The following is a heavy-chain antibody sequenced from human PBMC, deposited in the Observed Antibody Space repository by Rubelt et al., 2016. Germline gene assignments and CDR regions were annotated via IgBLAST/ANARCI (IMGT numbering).Heavy chain of an antibody. V-gene: IGHV1-69*01. D-gene: IGHD2-8*01. CDR3: ATPPGVGKY. Sequence: QVQLVQSGAAVKKPGSSVKVSCKASGVSLGNSAVTWVRQAPGQGLAWTGGIIPIFGTPNYAQKFQGRVTITGDESVSTAYMELIRRGSEDTAVYYCATPPGVGKYWGQGTPVTVSS. CDR2: IIPIFGTP. J-gene: IGHJ4*02. CDR1: GVSLGNSA.